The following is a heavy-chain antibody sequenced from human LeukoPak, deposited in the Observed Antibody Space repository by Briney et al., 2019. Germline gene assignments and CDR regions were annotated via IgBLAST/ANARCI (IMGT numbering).Heavy chain of an antibody. CDR3: ARKGGTRGPLNY. D-gene: IGHD2-8*01. V-gene: IGHV3-49*04. J-gene: IGHJ4*02. CDR2: IRSKAYGGTT. CDR1: GFTFGDYA. Sequence: GGSLRLSCTASGFTFGDYAMSWVRQAPGKGLEWVGFIRSKAYGGTTEYAASVKGRFTISRDDSKSIAYLQMNSLKTEDTAVYYCARKGGTRGPLNYWGQGALVTVSS.